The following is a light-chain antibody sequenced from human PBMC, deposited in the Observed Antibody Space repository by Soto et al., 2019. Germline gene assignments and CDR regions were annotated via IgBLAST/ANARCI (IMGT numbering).Light chain of an antibody. CDR1: SSDVGGYNY. V-gene: IGLV2-14*01. J-gene: IGLJ2*01. Sequence: QSALTQPASVSGSPGQSITISCTGTSSDVGGYNYVSWYQQHPGKAPNLMIFDVSNRPSGVSNRFSGSKSGDTTSLTISSRLPEDEDDDYYSSYNGSSTTVVFGGGTKLTVL. CDR3: SSYNGSSTTVV. CDR2: DVS.